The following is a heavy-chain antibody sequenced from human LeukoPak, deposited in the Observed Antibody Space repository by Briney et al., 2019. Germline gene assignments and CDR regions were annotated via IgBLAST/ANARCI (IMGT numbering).Heavy chain of an antibody. J-gene: IGHJ3*02. Sequence: GGSLRLSCAASGFTVSSNYMSWVRQAPGKGLEWVSVIYSGGSTYYADSVRGRFTISRDNSKNTLYLQMNSLRAEDTAVYYCARVARDAFDIWGQGTMVTVSS. CDR2: IYSGGST. CDR1: GFTVSSNY. V-gene: IGHV3-53*01. CDR3: ARVARDAFDI.